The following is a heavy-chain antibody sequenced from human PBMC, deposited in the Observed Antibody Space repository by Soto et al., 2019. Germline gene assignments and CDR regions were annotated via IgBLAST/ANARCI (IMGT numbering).Heavy chain of an antibody. Sequence: EVQLVESGGGLVKPGGSLRLSCTASGFSLSGYSMNWVRQAPGKGLEWVSSISSSSSYIYYADLVKGRFTISRDNAKNSLYLRMNSLRAEDTAVYYCAREDQLRIDNHHYYHGMDVWGQGTTVTVSS. CDR2: ISSSSSYI. CDR1: GFSLSGYS. D-gene: IGHD3-16*01. J-gene: IGHJ6*02. V-gene: IGHV3-21*01. CDR3: AREDQLRIDNHHYYHGMDV.